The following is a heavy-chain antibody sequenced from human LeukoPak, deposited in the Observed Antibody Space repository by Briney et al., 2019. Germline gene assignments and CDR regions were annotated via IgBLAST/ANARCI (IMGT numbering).Heavy chain of an antibody. CDR2: IDWNGGNI. V-gene: IGHV3-9*01. J-gene: IGHJ4*02. Sequence: GRSLRLSCAASGFTFGDYAMHWVRQAPGKGLEWVSGIDWNGGNIGYAESVKGRFTISRDNAKNSLYLQMNSLIIEDTAFYYCAKSLGGWFGGLDYWGQGTLVTVSS. D-gene: IGHD3-10*01. CDR1: GFTFGDYA. CDR3: AKSLGGWFGGLDY.